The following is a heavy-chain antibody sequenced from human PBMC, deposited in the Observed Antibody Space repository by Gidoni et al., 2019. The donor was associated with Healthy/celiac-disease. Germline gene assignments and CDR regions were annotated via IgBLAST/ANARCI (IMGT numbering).Heavy chain of an antibody. CDR2: ISSSGSTI. Sequence: QVQLVESGGGLVKPGGSRRLPCAAPGLTCSDSYMSWIPPAPGKGLEWVSYISSSGSTIYYAGSVKGRFTISRDNAKNSLYLQMNSLRAEDTAVYYCARDGRDYYDSRTNEYGMDVWGQGTTVTVSS. CDR3: ARDGRDYYDSRTNEYGMDV. D-gene: IGHD3-22*01. CDR1: GLTCSDSY. V-gene: IGHV3-11*01. J-gene: IGHJ6*02.